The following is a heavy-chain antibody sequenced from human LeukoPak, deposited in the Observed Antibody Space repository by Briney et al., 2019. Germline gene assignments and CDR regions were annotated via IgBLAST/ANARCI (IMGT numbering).Heavy chain of an antibody. D-gene: IGHD3-22*01. CDR2: ISAYNGNT. J-gene: IGHJ4*02. CDR1: GYTFTSYG. CDR3: ARVKNYYDSSGYHPIDY. Sequence: ASVKVSSKASGYTFTSYGISWVRQAPGQGLEWMGWISAYNGNTNYAQKLQGRVTMTTDTSTSTAYMELRSLRSDDTAVYYCARVKNYYDSSGYHPIDYWGQGTLVTVSS. V-gene: IGHV1-18*01.